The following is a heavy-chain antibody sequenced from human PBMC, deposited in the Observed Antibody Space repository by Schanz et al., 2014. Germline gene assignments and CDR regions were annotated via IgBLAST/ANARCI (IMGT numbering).Heavy chain of an antibody. CDR3: ATQYCSGTTCYTDSWDH. CDR2: INQDGSQK. Sequence: EVQLVESGGGLVQPGGSLRLSCATSRLTFGNYWMSWVRQAPGKGLEWVANINQDGSQKYYVGSVKGRFTISRDNAKDSLXLQMTSLRAEDTAVYYCATQYCSGTTCYTDSWDHWGQGTLVTVSS. V-gene: IGHV3-7*01. D-gene: IGHD2-2*02. J-gene: IGHJ4*01. CDR1: RLTFGNYW.